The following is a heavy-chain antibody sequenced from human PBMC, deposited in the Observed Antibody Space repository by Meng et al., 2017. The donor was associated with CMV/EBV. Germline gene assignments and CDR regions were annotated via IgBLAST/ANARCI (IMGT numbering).Heavy chain of an antibody. Sequence: GGSLRLSCAASGFTFSSYAMHWVRQAPGKGLEWVAAISYDGSNKYYADSVKGRFTISRDNSKYTLYLQMNSLRAEDTAVYYCARDQGDGMDVWGQGTTVTVSS. CDR2: ISYDGSNK. V-gene: IGHV3-30*04. D-gene: IGHD3-16*01. J-gene: IGHJ6*02. CDR1: GFTFSSYA. CDR3: ARDQGDGMDV.